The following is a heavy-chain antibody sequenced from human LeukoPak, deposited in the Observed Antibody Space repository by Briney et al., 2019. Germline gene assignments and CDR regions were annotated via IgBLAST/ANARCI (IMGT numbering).Heavy chain of an antibody. CDR3: VKRLNNYFDY. CDR1: GFTFSSYA. V-gene: IGHV3-64D*06. J-gene: IGHJ4*02. Sequence: PGGSLRLSCSASGFTFSSYAMHWVRQAPGKGLEFVSGISSNGGSTYYTDPVKGRLTISRDNSKNTVYLQISSLRPEDTAVYFCVKRLNNYFDYWGQGTLVTVSS. D-gene: IGHD4/OR15-4a*01. CDR2: ISSNGGST.